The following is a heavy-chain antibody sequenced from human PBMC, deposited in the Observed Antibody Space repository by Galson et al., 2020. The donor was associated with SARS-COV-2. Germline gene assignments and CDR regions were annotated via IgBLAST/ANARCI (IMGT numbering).Heavy chain of an antibody. D-gene: IGHD3-16*01. J-gene: IGHJ6*02. CDR1: GYTFTGYY. CDR2: INPNSGGT. V-gene: IGHV1-2*04. Sequence: ASVKVSCKASGYTFTGYYMHWVRQAPGQGLEWMGGINPNSGGTNFAQKFQGWLTMTRDTSIITAYMELSRLRSDDTAVYYCARWGEPASLEGDYGMDVWGQGTTVTVSS. CDR3: ARWGEPASLEGDYGMDV.